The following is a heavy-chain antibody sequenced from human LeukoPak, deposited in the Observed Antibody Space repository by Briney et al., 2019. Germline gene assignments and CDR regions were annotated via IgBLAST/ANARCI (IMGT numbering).Heavy chain of an antibody. J-gene: IGHJ4*02. CDR1: GCTFSSYA. CDR2: IIPIFGTA. V-gene: IGHV1-69*13. D-gene: IGHD3-22*01. CDR3: ARAYYYDSSRGDY. Sequence: PWASLKVSCKASGCTFSSYAISWVRQAPGQGLEWMGGIIPIFGTANYAQKFQGRVTITADESTSTAYMELSSLRSEDTAVYYCARAYYYDSSRGDYWGQGTLVTVSS.